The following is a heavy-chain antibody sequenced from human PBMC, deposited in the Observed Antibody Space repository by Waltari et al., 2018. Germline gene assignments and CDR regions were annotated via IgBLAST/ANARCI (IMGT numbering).Heavy chain of an antibody. V-gene: IGHV4-39*01. Sequence: QLPLQESGPGLLKPSETLSLTCRVSGGSISGRTYYWDWFRQPPGKGPEWIGNIYHSGTTFYNPSLKSRVAMSVDTSKNQFSLRLNSVTAADTAVYFCARQGQQLSNCWFDPWGQGILVTVSS. CDR2: IYHSGTT. J-gene: IGHJ5*02. CDR1: GGSISGRTYY. D-gene: IGHD6-13*01. CDR3: ARQGQQLSNCWFDP.